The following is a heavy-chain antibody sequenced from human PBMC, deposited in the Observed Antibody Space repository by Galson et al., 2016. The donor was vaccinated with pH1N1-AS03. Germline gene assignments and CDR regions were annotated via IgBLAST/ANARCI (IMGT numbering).Heavy chain of an antibody. Sequence: SVKVSCKATGYSFRKFFLNWVRQAPGQGLEWMGNIDANTGNPTYGQGFTGRFVFSLDKSVSTTYLYISDLKTDDTAVYFCARGTPSSGTDYWGQGTLVTVSS. CDR2: IDANTGNP. CDR3: ARGTPSSGTDY. D-gene: IGHD3-10*01. V-gene: IGHV7-4-1*02. J-gene: IGHJ4*02. CDR1: GYSFRKFF.